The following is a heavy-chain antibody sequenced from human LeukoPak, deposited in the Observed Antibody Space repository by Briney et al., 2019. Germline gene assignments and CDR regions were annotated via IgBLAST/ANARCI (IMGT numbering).Heavy chain of an antibody. V-gene: IGHV1-18*04. CDR2: ISAYNGNT. CDR1: GYTFTSYG. Sequence: ASVKVSCKASGYTFTSYGISWVRQAPGQGLEWMGWISAYNGNTNYAQKLQGRVTMTTDTSTSTAYVELRSLRSDDTAVYYCARDLRVSRVAVAGMGDSYWGQGTLVTVSS. J-gene: IGHJ4*02. CDR3: ARDLRVSRVAVAGMGDSY. D-gene: IGHD6-19*01.